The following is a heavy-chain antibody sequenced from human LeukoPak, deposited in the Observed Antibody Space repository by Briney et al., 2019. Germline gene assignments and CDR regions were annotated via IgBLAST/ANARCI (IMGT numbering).Heavy chain of an antibody. Sequence: QSGGSLRLSCAASGFTFSSCEMNWVRQAPGKGLEWVSYISSSGSTIYYADSVKGRFTISRDNAKNSLYLQMNSLRAEDTAVYYCARGPSGGNNLWMDYWGQGTLVTVSS. J-gene: IGHJ4*02. CDR1: GFTFSSCE. CDR3: ARGPSGGNNLWMDY. V-gene: IGHV3-48*03. CDR2: ISSSGSTI. D-gene: IGHD1-20*01.